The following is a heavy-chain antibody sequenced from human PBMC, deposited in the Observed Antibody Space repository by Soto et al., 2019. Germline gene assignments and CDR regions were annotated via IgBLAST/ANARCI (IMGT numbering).Heavy chain of an antibody. Sequence: QVQVAQSGAEVKRPGASVKVSCWASGYPFTNFYIHWVRQAPGQGLEWMGIINPSGGSTAYAQKLLCRVTMTRDPSTSTVYMEVSSLRSEDTAVYYCARADYYGSSGYHLDYWGQGTLVTVSS. D-gene: IGHD3-22*01. J-gene: IGHJ4*02. CDR2: INPSGGST. CDR3: ARADYYGSSGYHLDY. CDR1: GYPFTNFY. V-gene: IGHV1-46*01.